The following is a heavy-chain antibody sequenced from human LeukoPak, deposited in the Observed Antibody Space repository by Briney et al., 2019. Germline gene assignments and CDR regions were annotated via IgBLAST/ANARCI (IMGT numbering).Heavy chain of an antibody. CDR2: INHSGST. Sequence: PSETLSLTCAVYGGSFSGYYWSWIRQPPGKGLEWIGEINHSGSTNYNPSLKSRVTISVDTSKNQFSLKLSSVTAADTAVYYCARTIRFLEWVKGSKIPYFDYWGQGTLVTVSS. CDR3: ARTIRFLEWVKGSKIPYFDY. J-gene: IGHJ4*02. CDR1: GGSFSGYY. V-gene: IGHV4-34*01. D-gene: IGHD3-3*01.